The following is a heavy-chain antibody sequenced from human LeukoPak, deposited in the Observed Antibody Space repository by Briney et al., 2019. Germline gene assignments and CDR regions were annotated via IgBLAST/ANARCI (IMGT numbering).Heavy chain of an antibody. V-gene: IGHV1-46*01. CDR1: GYTFTSYY. Sequence: AAVTVSCKASGYTFTSYYMHWVRQAPGQGLEWMGIINPSGGSTSYAQKFQGRVTITRDTSTSTVYMELSSLRSEDTAVYYCARDFGFGESDGFDYWGQGTLVTVSS. CDR3: ARDFGFGESDGFDY. D-gene: IGHD3-10*01. CDR2: INPSGGST. J-gene: IGHJ4*02.